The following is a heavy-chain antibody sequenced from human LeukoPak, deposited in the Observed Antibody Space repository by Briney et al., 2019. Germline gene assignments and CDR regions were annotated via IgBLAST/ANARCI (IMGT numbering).Heavy chain of an antibody. V-gene: IGHV4-59*13. J-gene: IGHJ3*02. Sequence: PSETLSLTCTVSADSLSDSYWSWIRQSPGKGLEWIGKIHDSGITNYSPSLKGRVTISVDTSKNQFSLKLNSVTAADTAVYYCARGFRFLEGWDAFDIWGQGTMVTVSS. CDR3: ARGFRFLEGWDAFDI. CDR1: ADSLSDSY. D-gene: IGHD3-3*01. CDR2: IHDSGIT.